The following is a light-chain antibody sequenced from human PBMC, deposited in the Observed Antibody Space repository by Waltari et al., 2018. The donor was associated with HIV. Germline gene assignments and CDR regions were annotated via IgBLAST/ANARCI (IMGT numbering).Light chain of an antibody. J-gene: IGLJ1*01. CDR3: SSYSTTPSSYV. V-gene: IGLV2-14*03. Sequence: QSALAQPASVSGSPGQSITISCSGAVVDSRTETYISWYQHHPGQAPPLLIYILSMRSSGVSDRFSGSRSGTSATLTISGLQSDDEAHYYCSSYSTTPSSYVFGTGTKVTVL. CDR1: VVDSRTETY. CDR2: ILS.